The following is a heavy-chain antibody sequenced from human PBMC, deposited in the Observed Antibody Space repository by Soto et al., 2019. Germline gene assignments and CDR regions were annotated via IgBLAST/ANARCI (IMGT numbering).Heavy chain of an antibody. CDR2: ISSSATTI. CDR3: ARDRCSSTSCSRPYYYGMDV. J-gene: IGHJ6*02. CDR1: GFTFSSYE. V-gene: IGHV3-48*03. D-gene: IGHD2-2*01. Sequence: SLRLSCATSGFTFSSYEMNWVRQAPGKGLEWVSYISSSATTIYYADSVKGRVTISRDNAKNSLYLQMNSLRAEDTAVYYCARDRCSSTSCSRPYYYGMDVWGHGTTVTVSS.